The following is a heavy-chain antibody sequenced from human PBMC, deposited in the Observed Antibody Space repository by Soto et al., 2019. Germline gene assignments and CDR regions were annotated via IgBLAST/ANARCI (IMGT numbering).Heavy chain of an antibody. J-gene: IGHJ6*02. V-gene: IGHV3-21*01. Sequence: GGSLRLSCAASGFTFSSYSMNWVRQAPGKGLEWVSSISSSSSYIYYADSVKGRFTISRDNAKNSLYLQMNSLRAEDTAVYYCARDQGVPNYYYGMDVWGQGTTVTVSS. D-gene: IGHD2-2*01. CDR3: ARDQGVPNYYYGMDV. CDR1: GFTFSSYS. CDR2: ISSSSSYI.